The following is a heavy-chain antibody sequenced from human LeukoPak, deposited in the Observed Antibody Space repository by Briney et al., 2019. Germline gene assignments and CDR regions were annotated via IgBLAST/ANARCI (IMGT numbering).Heavy chain of an antibody. D-gene: IGHD4-17*01. CDR2: VSGSGDRT. V-gene: IGHV3-23*01. CDR1: GFTFSSYA. Sequence: GGSLRLSCAASGFTFSSYAMSWVRQAPGKGLEWISAVSGSGDRTYYAGSVKGRFTISRDNSKNTLYLQMNSLRAEDTAVYYCARETGSAVGSTDFDYWGQGTLVTVSS. J-gene: IGHJ4*02. CDR3: ARETGSAVGSTDFDY.